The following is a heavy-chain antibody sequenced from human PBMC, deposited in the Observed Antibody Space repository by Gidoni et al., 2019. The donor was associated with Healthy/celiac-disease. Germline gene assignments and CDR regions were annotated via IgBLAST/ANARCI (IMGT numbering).Heavy chain of an antibody. D-gene: IGHD2-2*02. Sequence: QVQLQESGPGLVKPSETLSLTCPVSGGSISSYYWSWIRQPAGKGLEWIGRIYTSGSTNYNPSLKSRVTMSVDTSKNQFSLKLSSVTAADTAVYYCARDYGIVVVPAAIGYYYYYMDVWGKGTTVTVSS. CDR1: GGSISSYY. V-gene: IGHV4-4*07. CDR2: IYTSGST. J-gene: IGHJ6*03. CDR3: ARDYGIVVVPAAIGYYYYYMDV.